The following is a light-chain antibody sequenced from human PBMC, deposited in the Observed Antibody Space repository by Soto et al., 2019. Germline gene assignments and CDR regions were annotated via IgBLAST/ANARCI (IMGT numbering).Light chain of an antibody. J-gene: IGKJ2*03. CDR3: HCQQFYSSRVYS. Sequence: EIVLKQSPVTLSLSPGERATLSCRASQSVTSTYLAWYQQKPGQSAMLIIYGGSTRASGFPDRFSGGGSGTDFTLTISRLEPQDSAVYYCHCQQFYSSRVYSFGQGTKLEI. CDR1: QSVTSTY. V-gene: IGKV3-20*01. CDR2: GGS.